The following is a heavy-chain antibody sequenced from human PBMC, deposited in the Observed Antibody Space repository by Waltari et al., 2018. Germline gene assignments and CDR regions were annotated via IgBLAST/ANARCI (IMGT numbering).Heavy chain of an antibody. J-gene: IGHJ4*02. CDR2: IKQDGSEK. V-gene: IGHV3-7*01. CDR1: GFTFSSYW. D-gene: IGHD6-19*01. CDR3: ARDPLLAWEAVACTYGY. Sequence: EVQLVESGGGLVQPGGSLRLSCAASGFTFSSYWMSWVRQAPGKGLEWVANIKQDGSEKYYVDSVKGRFTISRDNAKNSLYLQMNSLIAEDTAVYYCARDPLLAWEAVACTYGYWGQGTLVTVSS.